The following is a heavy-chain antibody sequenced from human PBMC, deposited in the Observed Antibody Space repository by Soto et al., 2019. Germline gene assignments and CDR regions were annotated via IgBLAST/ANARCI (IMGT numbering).Heavy chain of an antibody. CDR1: NGSFSGYF. V-gene: IGHV4-34*01. CDR2: IKHSGST. J-gene: IGHJ6*02. CDR3: ARGVQYCSGSSCYYYAMDV. D-gene: IGHD2-15*01. Sequence: SETLCLTCAVYNGSFSGYFWNWIRQAPGEGLEWIGEIKHSGSTNYNPSLKSRVIISLDMSKNQLSLKLSSVTAADTAVYYCARGVQYCSGSSCYYYAMDVWGQGTTVTVSS.